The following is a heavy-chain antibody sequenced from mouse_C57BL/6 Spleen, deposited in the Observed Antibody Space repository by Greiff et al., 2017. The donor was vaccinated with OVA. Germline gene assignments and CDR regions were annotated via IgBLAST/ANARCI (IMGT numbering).Heavy chain of an antibody. CDR3: ARDYYGNYDAMDY. CDR2: ISYDGSN. V-gene: IGHV3-6*01. J-gene: IGHJ4*01. D-gene: IGHD2-1*01. Sequence: EESGPGLVKPSQSLSLTCSVTGYSITSGYYWNWIRQFPGNKLEWMGYISYDGSNNYNPSLKNRISITRDTSKNQFFLKLNSVTTEDTATYYCARDYYGNYDAMDYWGQGTSVTVSS. CDR1: GYSITSGYY.